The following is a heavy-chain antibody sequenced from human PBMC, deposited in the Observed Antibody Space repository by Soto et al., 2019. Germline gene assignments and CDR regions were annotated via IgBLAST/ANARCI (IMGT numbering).Heavy chain of an antibody. V-gene: IGHV3-7*04. J-gene: IGHJ5*02. CDR2: IKSDGSEK. D-gene: IGHD2-2*01. Sequence: GGSLRLSCAASGFTFSSHWMSWFRRAPGKGLEWVANIKSDGSEKYYADSVKGHFTVSRDNAQNSVFLQMNSLRAEDTAVYYCTRVHMVAVPAASPWFDPWGQGTRVTVSS. CDR1: GFTFSSHW. CDR3: TRVHMVAVPAASPWFDP.